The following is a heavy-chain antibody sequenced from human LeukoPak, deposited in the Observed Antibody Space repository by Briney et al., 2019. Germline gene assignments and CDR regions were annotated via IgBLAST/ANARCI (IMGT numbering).Heavy chain of an antibody. J-gene: IGHJ6*02. V-gene: IGHV3-53*04. CDR1: GFTVSSNY. CDR2: IYSGGST. CDR3: ARAGGYCSSTSCYGMDV. D-gene: IGHD2-2*01. Sequence: GGSLRLSCAASGFTVSSNYMSWVRQAPGKGLEWVSVIYSGGSTYYADSVKGRFTISRHNSKNTLYLQMNSLRAEDTAVYYWARAGGYCSSTSCYGMDVWGQGTTVTVSS.